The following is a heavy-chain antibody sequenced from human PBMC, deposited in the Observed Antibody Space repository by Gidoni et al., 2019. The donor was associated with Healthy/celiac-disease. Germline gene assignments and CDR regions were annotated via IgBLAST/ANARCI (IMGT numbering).Heavy chain of an antibody. CDR2: GKSKTYGWTT. CDR3: TTYRFFFWTKIEGPDYDSSGYCGFGVYYYYGIDV. D-gene: IGHD3-22*01. V-gene: IGHV3-15*01. Sequence: EVQLVESGGGLVTPGGSLRRSCAASGFTLSNAWMSWVSKAQGKGREWGGSGKSKTYGWTTAYAAPLKCIVTISRDDSTNTLSLQLNSLNTEATAVYYCTTYRFFFWTKIEGPDYDSSGYCGFGVYYYYGIDVWCQGTTVTVSS. J-gene: IGHJ6*02. CDR1: GFTLSNAW.